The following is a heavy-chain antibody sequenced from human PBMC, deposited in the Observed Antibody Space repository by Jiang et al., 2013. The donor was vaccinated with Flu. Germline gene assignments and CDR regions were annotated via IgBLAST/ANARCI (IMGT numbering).Heavy chain of an antibody. CDR1: GGSISSYY. V-gene: IGHV4-59*01. CDR2: IYYSGST. J-gene: IGHJ6*04. Sequence: PGLVKPSETLSLTCTVSGGSISSYYWSWIRQPPGKGLEWIGYIYYSGSTNYNPSLKSRVTISVDTSKNQFSLKLSSVTAADTAVYYCARDKGFGSYDSSPLDGMDVWGKGTTVTVSS. CDR3: ARDKGFGSYDSSPLDGMDV. D-gene: IGHD3-22*01.